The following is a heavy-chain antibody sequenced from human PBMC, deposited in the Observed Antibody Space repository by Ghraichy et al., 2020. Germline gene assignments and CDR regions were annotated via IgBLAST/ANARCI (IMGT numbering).Heavy chain of an antibody. D-gene: IGHD2-21*01. CDR2: ISAYNGNT. CDR1: GYTFTSYG. J-gene: IGHJ4*02. CDR3: ARAAYCGGDCYSGRPDY. Sequence: ASVKVSCKASGYTFTSYGISWVRQAPGQGLEWMGWISAYNGNTNYAQKLQGRVTMTTDTSTSTAYMELRSLRSDDTAVYYCARAAYCGGDCYSGRPDYWGQGTLVTVSS. V-gene: IGHV1-18*01.